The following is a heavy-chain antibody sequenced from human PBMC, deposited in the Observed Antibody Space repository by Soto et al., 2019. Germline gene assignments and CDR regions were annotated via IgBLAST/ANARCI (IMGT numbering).Heavy chain of an antibody. Sequence: GGSLRLSSAASGFTFSSYGMHWVRQAPGKGLEWVAVISYDGSKKYYADSVKGRFTISRDNSKNTLYLQMNSLGAEDTAVYYCAAEIGGSYPGGMDVWGQGTTVTVSS. J-gene: IGHJ6*02. CDR3: AAEIGGSYPGGMDV. CDR2: ISYDGSKK. V-gene: IGHV3-30*03. D-gene: IGHD1-26*01. CDR1: GFTFSSYG.